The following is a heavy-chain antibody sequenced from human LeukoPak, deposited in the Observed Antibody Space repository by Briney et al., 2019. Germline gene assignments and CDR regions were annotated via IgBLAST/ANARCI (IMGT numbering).Heavy chain of an antibody. CDR3: AKSIGSSGYYYVGAFDI. CDR2: ISWNSGSI. D-gene: IGHD3-22*01. Sequence: SLRLSCAASGFTFDDYAMHWVRQAPGKGLEWVSGISWNSGSIGYADSVKGRFTISRDNAKNSLYLQMNSLRAEDTALYYCAKSIGSSGYYYVGAFDIWGQGTMVTVSS. CDR1: GFTFDDYA. V-gene: IGHV3-9*01. J-gene: IGHJ3*02.